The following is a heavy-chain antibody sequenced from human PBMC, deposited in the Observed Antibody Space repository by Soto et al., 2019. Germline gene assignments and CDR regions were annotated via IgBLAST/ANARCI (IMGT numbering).Heavy chain of an antibody. CDR1: GGSISSSSYY. CDR2: IYYSGST. Sequence: PSETLSLTCTVSGGSISSSSYYWGWIRQPPGKGLEWIGSIYYSGSTYYNPSLKSRVTISVDTSKNQFSLKLSSVTAADTAVYYCARHSTSTYYYYYYMEVWGKGTTVTVSS. J-gene: IGHJ6*03. CDR3: ARHSTSTYYYYYYMEV. V-gene: IGHV4-39*01.